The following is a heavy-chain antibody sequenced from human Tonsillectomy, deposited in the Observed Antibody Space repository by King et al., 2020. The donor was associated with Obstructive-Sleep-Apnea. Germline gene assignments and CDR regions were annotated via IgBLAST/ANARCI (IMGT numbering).Heavy chain of an antibody. CDR3: ATSYCGGDCFSGVGGDY. D-gene: IGHD2-21*02. V-gene: IGHV5-51*01. CDR1: GYSFTSYW. Sequence: VQLVQSGAEVKKPGESLKISCKGSGYSFTSYWIGWVRQMPGKGLEWMGIIYPGDSDTRYSPSFQGQVIISADKSISTSYLQWSSLKASDTAMFYCATSYCGGDCFSGVGGDYWGQGTLVTVSS. CDR2: IYPGDSDT. J-gene: IGHJ4*02.